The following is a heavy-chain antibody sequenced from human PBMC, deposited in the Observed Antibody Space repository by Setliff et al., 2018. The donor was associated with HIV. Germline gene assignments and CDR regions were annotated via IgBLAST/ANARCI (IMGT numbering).Heavy chain of an antibody. CDR3: ATRAYDSRGYLRSRVSGAAFDI. J-gene: IGHJ3*02. D-gene: IGHD3-22*01. Sequence: GASVKVSCKVSGYTLTELSIHWVRQAPGKGLEWMGGFDPQYDKTFYAQKFRGRVTMSEDTSTDTAYMELSSRRSEDTAVYYCATRAYDSRGYLRSRVSGAAFDIWGQGTMVTVSS. V-gene: IGHV1-24*01. CDR2: FDPQYDKT. CDR1: GYTLTELS.